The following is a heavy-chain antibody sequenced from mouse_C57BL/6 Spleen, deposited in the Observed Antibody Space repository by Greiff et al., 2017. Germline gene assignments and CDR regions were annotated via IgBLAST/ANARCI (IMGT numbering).Heavy chain of an antibody. J-gene: IGHJ2*01. D-gene: IGHD4-1*01. Sequence: EVKLVESGGGLVQPGGSLKLSCAASGFTFSDYYMYWVRQTPEKRLEWVAYISNGGGSTYYPDTVKGRFTISRDNAKNTLYLQMSRLKSEDTAMYYCARQNWYYFDYWGQGTTLTVSS. CDR2: ISNGGGST. CDR1: GFTFSDYY. CDR3: ARQNWYYFDY. V-gene: IGHV5-12*01.